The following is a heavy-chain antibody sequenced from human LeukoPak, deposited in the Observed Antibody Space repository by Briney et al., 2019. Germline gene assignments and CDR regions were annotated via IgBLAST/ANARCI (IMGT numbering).Heavy chain of an antibody. CDR1: GFAFSNFG. CDR2: ISGSGGNM. Sequence: GGSLRLSCTATGFAFSNFGMAWVRQAPGQGLEWVSTISGSGGNMYQADSVKGRFTISRDNSRSTLYLQMNSLRAEDTAVYYCAKDAGPQQLVFFDSWGQGTLVTVSS. V-gene: IGHV3-23*01. D-gene: IGHD6-6*01. J-gene: IGHJ4*02. CDR3: AKDAGPQQLVFFDS.